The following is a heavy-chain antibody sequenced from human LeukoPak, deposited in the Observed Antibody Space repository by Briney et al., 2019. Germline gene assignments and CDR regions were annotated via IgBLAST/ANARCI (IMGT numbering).Heavy chain of an antibody. CDR2: ISYDGSNK. CDR3: ARQNWNYGQDAFDI. J-gene: IGHJ3*02. D-gene: IGHD1-7*01. CDR1: GFTFSSYA. V-gene: IGHV3-30-3*01. Sequence: PGGSLRLSCAASGFTFSSYAMHWVRQAPGKGLEWVAVISYDGSNKYYADSVKGRFTISRDNSKNTLYLQMNSLRAEDTAVYYCARQNWNYGQDAFDIWGQGTMVTVSS.